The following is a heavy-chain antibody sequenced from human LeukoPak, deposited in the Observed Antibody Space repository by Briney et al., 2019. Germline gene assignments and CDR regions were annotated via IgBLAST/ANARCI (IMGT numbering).Heavy chain of an antibody. CDR2: IKQDGSEK. J-gene: IGHJ6*03. D-gene: IGHD6-13*01. V-gene: IGHV3-7*01. Sequence: HLGGSLRLSCTVSGFTVSSNSMSWVRQAPGKGLEWVANIKQDGSEKYYVDSVKGRFTISRDNAKNSLYLQMNSLRAEDTAVYYCARRKSSSWYYFHYYYYYMDVWGKGTTVTISS. CDR3: ARRKSSSWYYFHYYYYYMDV. CDR1: GFTVSSNS.